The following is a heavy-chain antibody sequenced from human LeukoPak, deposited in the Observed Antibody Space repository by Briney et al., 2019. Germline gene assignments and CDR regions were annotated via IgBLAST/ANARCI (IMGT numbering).Heavy chain of an antibody. V-gene: IGHV1-46*01. Sequence: ASVKVSCNASGYTFTNYYMHWVRQAPGQGLEWMGVIDASAGSTTYAQKFQGRVTMTRDTSASTAYMELSSLRSEDTAVYYCARDYVVGSGWYLGEGNWFDPWGQGTLVTVSS. CDR1: GYTFTNYY. CDR2: IDASAGST. CDR3: ARDYVVGSGWYLGEGNWFDP. D-gene: IGHD6-19*01. J-gene: IGHJ5*02.